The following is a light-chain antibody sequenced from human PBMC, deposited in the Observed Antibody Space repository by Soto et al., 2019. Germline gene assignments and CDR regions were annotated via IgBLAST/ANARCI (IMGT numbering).Light chain of an antibody. CDR3: QQYNSWPPWT. J-gene: IGKJ1*01. Sequence: EIVMTQSPGTLSVSPGERATLSCRASQSVSSNSGSYQQKPAQAPRLLIYGASTRATGIPARFSGSGSGTEFTLTISSLQSEDFAVYYCQQYNSWPPWTFGQGTKVEIK. CDR1: QSVSSN. V-gene: IGKV3-15*01. CDR2: GAS.